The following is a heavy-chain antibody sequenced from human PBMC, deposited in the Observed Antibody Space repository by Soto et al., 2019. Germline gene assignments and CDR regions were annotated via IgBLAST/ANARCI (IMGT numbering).Heavy chain of an antibody. CDR3: ARWGIAAAGTLTDWYFDL. CDR2: IGTAGDT. D-gene: IGHD6-13*01. J-gene: IGHJ2*01. CDR1: GFTFSSYD. Sequence: EVQLVESGGGLVQPGGSLRLSCAASGFTFSSYDMHWVRQATGKGLEWVSAIGTAGDTYYPGSVKGRFTISRENAKNSLHLQMNSLRAGDTAVYYCARWGIAAAGTLTDWYFDLWGRGTLVTVSS. V-gene: IGHV3-13*01.